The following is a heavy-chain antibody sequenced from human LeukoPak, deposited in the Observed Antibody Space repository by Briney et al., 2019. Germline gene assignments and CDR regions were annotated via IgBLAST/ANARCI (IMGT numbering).Heavy chain of an antibody. CDR3: ARSYDSSGYYNY. CDR1: GYTFTGYY. J-gene: IGHJ4*02. D-gene: IGHD3-22*01. V-gene: IGHV1-2*02. Sequence: ASVKVSCKASGYTFTGYYMHWVRQAPGQGLEWMGWINPNSGGTNYAQKFQGRVTMTRDTSISTAYMELSRLRSDDTAVYYCARSYDSSGYYNYWGQGTLVTVSS. CDR2: INPNSGGT.